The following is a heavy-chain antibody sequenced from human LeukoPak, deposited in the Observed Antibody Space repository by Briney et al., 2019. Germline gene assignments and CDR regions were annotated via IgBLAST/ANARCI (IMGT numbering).Heavy chain of an antibody. CDR3: ARDLYSSAWYGFDY. CDR1: GFTVSSSY. Sequence: PGGSLRLSCAAPGFTVSSSYMSWVRQAPGKGLEWVSVIYSGGTTLYADSVKGRFTISRDNSKNTLYLQMNSLRAEDTAVYYCARDLYSSAWYGFDYWGQGTLVTVSS. J-gene: IGHJ4*02. CDR2: IYSGGTT. V-gene: IGHV3-53*01. D-gene: IGHD6-19*01.